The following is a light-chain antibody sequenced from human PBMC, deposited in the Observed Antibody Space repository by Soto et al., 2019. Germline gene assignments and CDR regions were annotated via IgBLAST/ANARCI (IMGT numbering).Light chain of an antibody. CDR3: QKYGSSPWT. CDR2: GAS. Sequence: EIVLTQSPGTLSLSPGESATLSCRASQSVSSSYLAWYQHKPGQAPRLLIYGASSRAAGIPDRFSGSESGTDLTLTISRLEPEDFAVYYCQKYGSSPWTCGQGTKVDIK. V-gene: IGKV3-20*01. J-gene: IGKJ1*01. CDR1: QSVSSSY.